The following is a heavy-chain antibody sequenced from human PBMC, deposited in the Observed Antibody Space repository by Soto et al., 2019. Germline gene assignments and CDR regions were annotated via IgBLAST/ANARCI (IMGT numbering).Heavy chain of an antibody. CDR1: GFTVSSNY. D-gene: IGHD2-15*01. J-gene: IGHJ6*02. CDR2: IYSGGST. Sequence: PGGSLRLSCAASGFTVSSNYMSWVRQAPGKGLEWVSVIYSGGSTYYADSVKGRFTISRDNSKNTLYLQMNSLRAEDTAVYYCARDHCSGGSCLVWGGYGMDVWGQGTTVTVSS. V-gene: IGHV3-53*01. CDR3: ARDHCSGGSCLVWGGYGMDV.